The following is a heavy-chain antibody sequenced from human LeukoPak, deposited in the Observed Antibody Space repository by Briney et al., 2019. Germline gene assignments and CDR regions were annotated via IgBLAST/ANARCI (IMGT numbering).Heavy chain of an antibody. D-gene: IGHD3-10*01. CDR3: ARLNYYGSGSYLNWFDP. J-gene: IGHJ5*02. CDR2: IHYSGNT. V-gene: IGHV4-59*01. Sequence: SETLSLTCTVSGGSISSYFWSWIRQPPGKGLEWIGYIHYSGNTNYNPSLKSRVTISVDTSKNQFSLKLSSVTAADTAVYYCARLNYYGSGSYLNWFDPWGQGTLVTVSS. CDR1: GGSISSYF.